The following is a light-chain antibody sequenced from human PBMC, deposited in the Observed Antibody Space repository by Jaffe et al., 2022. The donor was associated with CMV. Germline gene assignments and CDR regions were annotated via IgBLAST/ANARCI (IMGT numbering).Light chain of an antibody. J-gene: IGLJ1*01. V-gene: IGLV2-14*03. CDR2: DVI. CDR3: SSFHTNSQYV. CDR1: SDDVGGYYY. Sequence: QSALTQPASVSGSPGQSITISCTGTSDDVGGYYYVSWYQKQPDKAPKLLIYDVINRPSGVSGRFSGSKSGNTASLTISGLQAEDEADYYCSSFHTNSQYVFGTGTTVTV.